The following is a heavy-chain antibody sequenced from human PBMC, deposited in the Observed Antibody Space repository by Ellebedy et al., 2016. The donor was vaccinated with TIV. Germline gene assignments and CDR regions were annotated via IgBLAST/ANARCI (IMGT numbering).Heavy chain of an antibody. CDR1: GGSFSGYY. D-gene: IGHD3-22*01. V-gene: IGHV4-34*01. CDR2: IYHSGST. J-gene: IGHJ4*02. CDR3: ARADMIVVVIPSYYFDY. Sequence: MPSETLSLTCAVYGGSFSGYYWSWIRQPPGKGLEWIGSIYHSGSTYYNPSLKSRVTISVDTSHNQFSRKLRSVTAADTAVYYCARADMIVVVIPSYYFDYWGQGTLVTVSS.